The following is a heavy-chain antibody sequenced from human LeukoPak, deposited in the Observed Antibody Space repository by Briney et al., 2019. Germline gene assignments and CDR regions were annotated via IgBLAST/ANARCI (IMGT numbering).Heavy chain of an antibody. D-gene: IGHD3-10*01. CDR1: GYSFTSYW. CDR3: ARQGFNYYGSGSNDYYYYGMDV. CDR2: IYPGDSDT. V-gene: IGHV5-51*01. J-gene: IGHJ6*02. Sequence: GESLKISCKGSGYSFTSYWIGWVRQMPGKGLEWMGIIYPGDSDTRYSPSFQGQVTISADKSIGTAYLQWSSLKASDTAMYYCARQGFNYYGSGSNDYYYYGMDVWGQGTTVTVSS.